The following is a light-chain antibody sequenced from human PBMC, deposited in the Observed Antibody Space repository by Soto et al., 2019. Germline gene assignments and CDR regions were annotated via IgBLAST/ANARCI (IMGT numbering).Light chain of an antibody. CDR2: GVS. CDR3: QQYNSYSWT. V-gene: IGKV3-15*01. Sequence: EIFMTQSPSTLSVSPVGGATLSCRASQIILSNLAWYQQKPGQAPRLLIYGVSTRATGIPARFSGSGSGTEFTLTISSLQSDDSATYYCQQYNSYSWTFGQGTKVDIK. J-gene: IGKJ1*01. CDR1: QIILSN.